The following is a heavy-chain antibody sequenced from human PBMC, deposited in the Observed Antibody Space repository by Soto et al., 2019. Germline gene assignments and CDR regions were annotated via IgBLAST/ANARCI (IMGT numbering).Heavy chain of an antibody. CDR3: ARDPGYSTGYYYYYGMDV. CDR1: GGSISSSNW. J-gene: IGHJ6*02. Sequence: QVQLQESGPGLVKPSGTLSLTCAVSGGSISSSNWWSWVRQPPGKGLEWIGEIYHSGSTNYNPSLKSRVTISVDKSKNQFSLKLSSVTAADTAVYYCARDPGYSTGYYYYYGMDVWGQGTTVTGSS. V-gene: IGHV4-4*02. D-gene: IGHD3-22*01. CDR2: IYHSGST.